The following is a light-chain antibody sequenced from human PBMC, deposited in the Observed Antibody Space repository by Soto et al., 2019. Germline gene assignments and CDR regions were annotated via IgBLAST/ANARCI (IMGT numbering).Light chain of an antibody. CDR3: QQSYRNPRT. CDR1: QSISNF. J-gene: IGKJ1*01. CDR2: SAS. Sequence: DIQMTQSPSFLSASAGDRVTIFCRASQSISNFLHWYQQKPGKAPKLLTYSASKLESGVPPRFGGSGSGTDFTLTISSLQPEDFATYYCQQSYRNPRTFGLGTRVEIK. V-gene: IGKV1-39*01.